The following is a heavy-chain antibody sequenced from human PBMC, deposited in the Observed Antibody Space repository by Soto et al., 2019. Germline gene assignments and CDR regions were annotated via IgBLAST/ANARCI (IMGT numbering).Heavy chain of an antibody. Sequence: GGSLRVSCAASGFTFSDYGMHWGRQAPCKGLEWAAFISYDGSNKFYADSVKGRFTISRDHSKNTLYLQMNSLRDEDTAVYYCAKKQWELIFFKDYWGKALLVTLST. CDR1: GFTFSDYG. CDR2: ISYDGSNK. V-gene: IGHV3-30*18. D-gene: IGHD1-26*01. CDR3: AKKQWELIFFKDY. J-gene: IGHJ4*02.